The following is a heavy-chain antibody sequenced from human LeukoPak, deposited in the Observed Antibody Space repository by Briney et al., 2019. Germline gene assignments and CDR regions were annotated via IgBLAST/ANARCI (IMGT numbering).Heavy chain of an antibody. V-gene: IGHV1-2*02. CDR3: ARGGVGYYDSSGYFDY. J-gene: IGHJ4*02. Sequence: ASVKVSCKASGYTFTGYYMHWVRQAPGQGLEWMGWINPNSGGTNYAQKFQGRVTMTRDTSISTAYMELSRLRSDDTAVYYCARGGVGYYDSSGYFDYWGQGTLVTVSS. D-gene: IGHD3-22*01. CDR1: GYTFTGYY. CDR2: INPNSGGT.